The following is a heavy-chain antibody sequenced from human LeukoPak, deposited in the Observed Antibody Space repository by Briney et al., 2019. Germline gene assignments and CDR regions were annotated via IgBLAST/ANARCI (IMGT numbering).Heavy chain of an antibody. CDR2: IYYSGST. J-gene: IGHJ6*03. V-gene: IGHV4-39*01. D-gene: IGHD6-6*01. CDR1: GGSISSSSYY. CDR3: ARLPYSSSSRYYYMDV. Sequence: SETLSLTCTVSGGSISSSSYYWGWIRQPPGKGLEWIGSIYYSGSTYYNPSLKSRVTISVDTSKNQFSLKLSSVTAADTAVYYCARLPYSSSSRYYYMDVWGKGTTVTVSS.